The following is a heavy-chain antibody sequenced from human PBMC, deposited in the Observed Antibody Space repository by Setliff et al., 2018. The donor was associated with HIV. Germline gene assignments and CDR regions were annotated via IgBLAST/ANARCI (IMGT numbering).Heavy chain of an antibody. J-gene: IGHJ4*02. CDR3: ARRARESTALHSDWNDVLFFDY. Sequence: GASVKVSCKASGHTFSNYDVIWVRRATGQGLEWMGWMNPNSGDTGYAQKFQGRVIMTRDTSISTAYMELSSLTSADTAVYYCARRARESTALHSDWNDVLFFDYWGQGTLVTVSS. CDR1: GHTFSNYD. D-gene: IGHD1-1*01. V-gene: IGHV1-8*01. CDR2: MNPNSGDT.